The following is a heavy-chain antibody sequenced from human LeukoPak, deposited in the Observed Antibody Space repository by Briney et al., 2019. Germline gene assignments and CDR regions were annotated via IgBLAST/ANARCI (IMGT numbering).Heavy chain of an antibody. D-gene: IGHD5-18*01. CDR3: AREGYSYGLNWFDP. CDR1: GYTFTSYG. V-gene: IGHV1-18*01. CDR2: ISAYNGNT. J-gene: IGHJ5*02. Sequence: ASVKVSCKASGYTFTSYGISWVRQAPGQGLEWMGWISAYNGNTNYAQKIQGRVTMTTDTSTSTAYMELRSLRSDDTAVYYCAREGYSYGLNWFDPWGQGTLVTVSS.